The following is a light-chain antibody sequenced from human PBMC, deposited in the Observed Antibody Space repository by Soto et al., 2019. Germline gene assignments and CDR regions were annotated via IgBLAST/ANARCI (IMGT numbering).Light chain of an antibody. J-gene: IGKJ1*01. CDR1: QSIFYTSNNQNY. CDR2: WAS. CDR3: QQYYTTPPA. V-gene: IGKV4-1*01. Sequence: DIVMTQSPDSLAVSLGEKATINCKSSQSIFYTSNNQNYLAWYQQKPGQPPKLLIYWASTRNSGVPDRFSGSGSGTDFSLTISRLQAEDVAVYYCQQYYTTPPAFGHGTKVEVK.